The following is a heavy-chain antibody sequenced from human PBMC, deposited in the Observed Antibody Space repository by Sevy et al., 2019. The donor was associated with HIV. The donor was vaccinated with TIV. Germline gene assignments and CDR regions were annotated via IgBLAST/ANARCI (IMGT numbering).Heavy chain of an antibody. V-gene: IGHV3-49*04. J-gene: IGHJ4*02. D-gene: IGHD1-26*01. CDR2: IRNKAYGGTT. CDR1: GFTFGQYA. Sequence: GGSLRLSCTASGFTFGQYALSWVRQAPGKGLEWVGLIRNKAYGGTTEYAASVKGRFTISRDDSKSIAYLQMSSLKIEDTAVYFCSRGGSFSPLDYWGQGTLVTVSS. CDR3: SRGGSFSPLDY.